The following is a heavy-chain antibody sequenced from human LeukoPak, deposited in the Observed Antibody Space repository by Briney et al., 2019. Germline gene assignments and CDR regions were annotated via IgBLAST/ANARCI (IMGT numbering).Heavy chain of an antibody. V-gene: IGHV3-23*01. CDR3: AKDVGGGSSGYYVWDY. D-gene: IGHD3-22*01. CDR2: ISGSGGST. Sequence: GGSLRLSCAASGFTFSSYGMSWVRQAPGKGLEWVSAISGSGGSTYYADSVKGRFTISRDNSKNTLYLQMNSLRAEDTAVYYCAKDVGGGSSGYYVWDYWGQGTLVTVSS. CDR1: GFTFSSYG. J-gene: IGHJ4*02.